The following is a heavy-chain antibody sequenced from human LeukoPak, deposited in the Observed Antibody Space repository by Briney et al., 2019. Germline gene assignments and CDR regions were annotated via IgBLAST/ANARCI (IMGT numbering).Heavy chain of an antibody. CDR2: IKYDGTYT. CDR1: GFDFRNYY. D-gene: IGHD4-23*01. V-gene: IGHV3-7*01. J-gene: IGHJ4*02. CDR3: TRDEGATVATYRFDF. Sequence: GGSLRLSCEASGFDFRNYYMSWVRQAPGKGLEWLGNIKYDGTYTNYKDSVKGRLTLSRDNAKNSVYLQMNSLRAEDTAVYYCTRDEGATVATYRFDFWGRGTLVTVSS.